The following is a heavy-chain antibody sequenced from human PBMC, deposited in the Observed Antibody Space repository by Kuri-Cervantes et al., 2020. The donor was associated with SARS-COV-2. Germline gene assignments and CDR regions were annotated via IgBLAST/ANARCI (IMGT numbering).Heavy chain of an antibody. CDR3: AKDLSYSSSPGYYYNYYGMDV. Sequence: GESLKISCAASGFTFSSYAMSWVRQAPGKGLEWVPAISGSGGSTYYADSVKGRFTISRDNSKNTLYLQMNSLRAEDTAVYYCAKDLSYSSSPGYYYNYYGMDVWGQGTTVTVSS. CDR1: GFTFSSYA. V-gene: IGHV3-23*01. CDR2: ISGSGGST. J-gene: IGHJ6*02. D-gene: IGHD6-6*01.